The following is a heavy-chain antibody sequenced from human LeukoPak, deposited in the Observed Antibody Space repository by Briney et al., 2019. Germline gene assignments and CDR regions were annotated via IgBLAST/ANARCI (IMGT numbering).Heavy chain of an antibody. D-gene: IGHD3-22*01. CDR1: GASISPYY. CDR2: IYFSGNT. V-gene: IGHV4-59*01. Sequence: SETLSLTCTVSGASISPYYWTWIRQPPGKGLEWIGYIYFSGNTNYNLSLKSRVTISLHTSKNQFSLNLSSVTAADTAVYYCARSPTYLSDSNGYPSGFDYWGQGTLVTVSS. CDR3: ARSPTYLSDSNGYPSGFDY. J-gene: IGHJ4*02.